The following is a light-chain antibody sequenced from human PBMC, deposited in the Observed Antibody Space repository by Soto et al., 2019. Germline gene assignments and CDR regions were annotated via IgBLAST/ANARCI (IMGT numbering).Light chain of an antibody. Sequence: EIVLTQSPGTLSFSPGERATLSCRASQTVNRDYLGWYQQKPGQAPRFLIHSASDRATGTPDRFSGSGSGTDFTLTITRLEPEDFAVFYCQHYGNTVTFGGGTKVDIK. CDR3: QHYGNTVT. J-gene: IGKJ4*01. V-gene: IGKV3-20*01. CDR2: SAS. CDR1: QTVNRDY.